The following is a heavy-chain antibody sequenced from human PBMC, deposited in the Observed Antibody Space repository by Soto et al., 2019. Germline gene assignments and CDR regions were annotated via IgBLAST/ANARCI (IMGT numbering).Heavy chain of an antibody. J-gene: IGHJ4*02. CDR2: ISGSAGSA. Sequence: GSLRLSCAASGFTFSSYAMTWVRQAPGKGLEWVSSISGSAGSAYYADSVMGRFSICRDKYRNTLYLQMDSLRAEDTAVYYCAKEFGYSSGYYFDYWGQGTLVTVSS. CDR3: AKEFGYSSGYYFDY. CDR1: GFTFSSYA. D-gene: IGHD2-15*01. V-gene: IGHV3-23*01.